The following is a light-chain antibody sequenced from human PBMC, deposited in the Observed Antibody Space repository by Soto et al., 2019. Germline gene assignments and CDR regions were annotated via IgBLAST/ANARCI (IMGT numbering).Light chain of an antibody. CDR3: QSFDNSLGTSYV. J-gene: IGLJ1*01. Sequence: QSVLTQPSSVSGAPGQTITISCSGNSSNIGAGYGVHWYQHLPGTAPKLLIYDNTNRPSGVPDRFSGSRSGTSASLAITGLHADDEADYYCQSFDNSLGTSYVFGTGTKLTVL. CDR1: SSNIGAGYG. CDR2: DNT. V-gene: IGLV1-40*01.